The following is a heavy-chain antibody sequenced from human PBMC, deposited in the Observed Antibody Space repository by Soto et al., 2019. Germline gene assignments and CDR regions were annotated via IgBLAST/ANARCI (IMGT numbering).Heavy chain of an antibody. CDR2: IYPGDSDT. V-gene: IGHV5-51*01. Sequence: EXLKISYKCSGYXFTSYLIGWVRHMPGKGLELIGIIYPGDSDTRYSPSFQGEVTISADKSISTSYLQWRSMKASDNARYYCARPIYSRSPFDYWGQGTLFPVSS. CDR3: ARPIYSRSPFDY. J-gene: IGHJ4*02. CDR1: GYXFTSYL. D-gene: IGHD6-13*01.